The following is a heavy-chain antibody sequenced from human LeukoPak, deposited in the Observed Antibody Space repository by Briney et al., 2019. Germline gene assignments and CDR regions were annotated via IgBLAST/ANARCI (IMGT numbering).Heavy chain of an antibody. Sequence: ASVKVSCKAFGYTFTSYFMHWVRQAPGQGLEWMGTINPSGGSTTYAQKFQGRVTMTRDTSTSTVYMELSSLRSEDTAVYYCARDVDNWNDVGNYYFDYWGQGTLVTVSS. CDR3: ARDVDNWNDVGNYYFDY. V-gene: IGHV1-46*03. CDR1: GYTFTSYF. CDR2: INPSGGST. D-gene: IGHD1-20*01. J-gene: IGHJ4*02.